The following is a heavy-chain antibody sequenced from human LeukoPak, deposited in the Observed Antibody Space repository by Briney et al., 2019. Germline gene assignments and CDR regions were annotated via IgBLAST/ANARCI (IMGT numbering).Heavy chain of an antibody. V-gene: IGHV4-59*01. CDR2: FYYTGST. J-gene: IGHJ4*02. CDR3: AQSSGRYLDN. CDR1: GDSSSNNY. D-gene: IGHD6-19*01. Sequence: SETLSLTCTVSGDSSSNNYWTWNRQSPGKGLEWIGYFYYTGSTNYNPSLQSRVTMSVDTSKNQFSLELSSVTSADTAVYYCAQSSGRYLDNWGQGILVTVSS.